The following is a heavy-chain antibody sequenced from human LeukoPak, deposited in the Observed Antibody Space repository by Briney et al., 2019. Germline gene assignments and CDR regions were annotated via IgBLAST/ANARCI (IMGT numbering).Heavy chain of an antibody. J-gene: IGHJ4*02. V-gene: IGHV3-21*01. D-gene: IGHD5-12*01. CDR3: ARQGVGYDEPIDY. Sequence: GGSLRLSCAASGFTFSRYSVNWVRQAPGKGLEWVSSIRSSSSYIYYADSLKGRFTISRDNAKNSLSLQMNSLRAEDTAVYYCARQGVGYDEPIDYWGQGTLVTVSS. CDR1: GFTFSRYS. CDR2: IRSSSSYI.